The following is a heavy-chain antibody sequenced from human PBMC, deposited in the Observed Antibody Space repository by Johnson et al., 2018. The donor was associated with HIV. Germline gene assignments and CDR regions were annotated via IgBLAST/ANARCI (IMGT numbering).Heavy chain of an antibody. D-gene: IGHD2-8*02. J-gene: IGHJ3*02. CDR1: GFAFSNFG. V-gene: IGHV3-30*18. CDR2: TSYDGSNK. CDR3: AKSGLFVLVVYAPDVFDI. Sequence: QVQLVESGGGVVQPGRSLRLSCAASGFAFSNFGMHWVRQAPGKGLEWVAVTSYDGSNKYYADSVKVRFTISRDNSKNTLYLQMNSLRAEDTAVYYCAKSGLFVLVVYAPDVFDIWGQGTMVTVSS.